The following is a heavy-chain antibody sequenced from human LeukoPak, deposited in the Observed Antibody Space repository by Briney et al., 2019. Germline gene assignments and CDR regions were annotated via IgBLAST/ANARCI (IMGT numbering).Heavy chain of an antibody. CDR1: GLTFSNYA. D-gene: IGHD3-9*01. V-gene: IGHV3-23*01. CDR2: ISGSGGST. Sequence: PGGSLRLSCAASGLTFSNYAMSWVRQAPGKGLEWVSGISGSGGSTYYADSVKGRCTISRDNSKNTLYLQMNRLRAEDTAVYSCATDEFVLRYFDWLPRLYYFDYWGQGTLVTVSS. CDR3: ATDEFVLRYFDWLPRLYYFDY. J-gene: IGHJ4*02.